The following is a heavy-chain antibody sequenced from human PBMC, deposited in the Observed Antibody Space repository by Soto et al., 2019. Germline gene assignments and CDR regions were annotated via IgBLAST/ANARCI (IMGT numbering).Heavy chain of an antibody. CDR1: GFTFSSYG. Sequence: QVQLVESGGGVVQPGRSLRLSCAASGFTFSSYGMHWVRQAPGKGLEWVAVISYDGSNKDYADSVKGRFTISRDNSKNTLYLQMNSLRAEDTAVYYCAKADHWGQGTMVTVSS. CDR2: ISYDGSNK. CDR3: AKADH. J-gene: IGHJ1*01. V-gene: IGHV3-30*18.